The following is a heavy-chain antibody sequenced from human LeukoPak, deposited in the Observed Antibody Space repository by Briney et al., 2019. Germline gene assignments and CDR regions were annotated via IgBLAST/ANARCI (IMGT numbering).Heavy chain of an antibody. Sequence: PSETLSLTCAVYGGSFSGYYWRWIRQPPGKGLEWIGEIYHSGSTSYNPSLKSRVTISVDKSNNQFSLKLSSVAAADTAVYYCAREIYDSSGYYFDYWGQGTLVTVSS. D-gene: IGHD3-22*01. V-gene: IGHV4-34*01. CDR3: AREIYDSSGYYFDY. CDR2: IYHSGST. J-gene: IGHJ4*02. CDR1: GGSFSGYY.